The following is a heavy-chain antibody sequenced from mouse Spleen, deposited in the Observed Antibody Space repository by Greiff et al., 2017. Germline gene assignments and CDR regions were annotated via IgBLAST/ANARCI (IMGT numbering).Heavy chain of an antibody. Sequence: QVQLKQPGAELVKPGASVKLSCKASGYTFTSYWMHWVKQRPGQGLEWIGMIHPNSGSTNYNEKFKSKATLTVDKSSSTAYMQLSSLTSEDSAVYYCARGLLPLFDYWGQGTTLTVSS. J-gene: IGHJ2*01. CDR1: GYTFTSYW. V-gene: IGHV1-64*01. CDR3: ARGLLPLFDY. D-gene: IGHD1-1*01. CDR2: IHPNSGST.